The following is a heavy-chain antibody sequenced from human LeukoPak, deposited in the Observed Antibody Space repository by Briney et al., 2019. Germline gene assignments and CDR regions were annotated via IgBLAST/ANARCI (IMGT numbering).Heavy chain of an antibody. J-gene: IGHJ4*02. CDR1: GYTFTSYW. CDR3: ARAPRNSSTMLDF. Sequence: ASVKVSCKASGYTFTSYWIQWVRQAPGQGLEWMGLINPDGGSTAYAHRFQGRVIMTRDTSTSTAYMDLSSLRSEDTAVYHCARAPRNSSTMLDFWGQGTLVTVSS. V-gene: IGHV1-46*01. CDR2: INPDGGST. D-gene: IGHD6-13*01.